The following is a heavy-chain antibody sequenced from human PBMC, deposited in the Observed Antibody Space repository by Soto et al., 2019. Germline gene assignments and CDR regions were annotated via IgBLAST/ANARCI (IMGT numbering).Heavy chain of an antibody. CDR1: GFNFSSIW. V-gene: IGHV3-74*01. J-gene: IGHJ4*02. CDR2: INSDGSTT. CDR3: VRDIR. Sequence: EVQLVESGGGLVQPGGSLRLSCAASGFNFSSIWMHWVRQAPGKGLVWVSCINSDGSTTSYADSVKGRFTISRDNAKNTLYLLMNSLTAEDTAVYYCVRDIRWGQGTLVTVSS.